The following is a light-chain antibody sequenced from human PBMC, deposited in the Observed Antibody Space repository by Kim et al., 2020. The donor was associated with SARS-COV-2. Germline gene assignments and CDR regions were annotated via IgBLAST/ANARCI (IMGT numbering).Light chain of an antibody. Sequence: DIQMTQSPSSLSASVGDRVTITCRASQGISNSLAWYQQKPGKGPKVLIYDASTLQSGVPSRFSGSGSGTDSTLTISSLQPEDVATYYCQKYNSAPWTLGQGTKVDIK. V-gene: IGKV1-27*01. CDR3: QKYNSAPWT. CDR1: QGISNS. CDR2: DAS. J-gene: IGKJ1*01.